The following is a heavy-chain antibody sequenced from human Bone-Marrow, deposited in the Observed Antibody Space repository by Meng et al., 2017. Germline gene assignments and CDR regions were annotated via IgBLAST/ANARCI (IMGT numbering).Heavy chain of an antibody. Sequence: GESLKISCAASGVTFNRYIMDGVRHAMHGVRQAPGKGLEWVSYISSSGSTIYYADSVKGRFTISRDNAKNSLYLQMNSLRAEDTAVYYCASQFSDPAAGTRDDAFDIWGQGTMVTVSS. J-gene: IGHJ3*02. D-gene: IGHD6-13*01. CDR3: ASQFSDPAAGTRDDAFDI. CDR1: GVTFNRY. V-gene: IGHV3-48*03. CDR2: ISSSGSTI.